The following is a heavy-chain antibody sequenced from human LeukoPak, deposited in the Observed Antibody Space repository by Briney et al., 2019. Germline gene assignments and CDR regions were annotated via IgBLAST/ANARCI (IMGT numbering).Heavy chain of an antibody. CDR2: IYYSGST. J-gene: IGHJ4*02. CDR3: ARHTKGGNGDY. D-gene: IGHD4-23*01. V-gene: IGHV4-39*01. CDR1: GGSISSSSYY. Sequence: SETLSLTRTVSGGSISSSSYYWGWIRQPPGKGLEWIGSIYYSGSTYYNPSLKSRVTISVDTSKNQFSLKLSSVTAADTAVYYCARHTKGGNGDYWGQGTLVTVSS.